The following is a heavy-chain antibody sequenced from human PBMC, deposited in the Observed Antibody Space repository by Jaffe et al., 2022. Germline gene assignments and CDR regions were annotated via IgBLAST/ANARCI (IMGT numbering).Heavy chain of an antibody. D-gene: IGHD5-18*01. J-gene: IGHJ4*02. Sequence: EVQLVESGGGLIQPGGSLRLSCAASGFTITGSWMHWVRQAPGKGLVWVARIKSDGSSISYVESVKGRFTISRDNAKNTVYLQMNSLRAEDTAVYYCARDPSDGYSHFDYWGQGTLVTVSS. CDR1: GFTITGSW. CDR2: IKSDGSSI. CDR3: ARDPSDGYSHFDY. V-gene: IGHV3-74*01.